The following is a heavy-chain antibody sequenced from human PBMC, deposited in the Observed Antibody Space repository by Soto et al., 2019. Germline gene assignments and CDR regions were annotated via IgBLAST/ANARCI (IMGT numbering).Heavy chain of an antibody. CDR2: IDPSDSYT. CDR1: GYSFTSYW. Sequence: EVQLVQSGAEVKKPGESLRISCKGSGYSFTSYWISWVRQMLGKGLEWMGRIDPSDSYTNYSPSFQGHVTIAADKSISTAYLQWSSLKASDTAMYYCARHMTNRGSGKGSSDYWGQGTLVTVSS. CDR3: ARHMTNRGSGKGSSDY. D-gene: IGHD3-10*01. V-gene: IGHV5-10-1*03. J-gene: IGHJ4*02.